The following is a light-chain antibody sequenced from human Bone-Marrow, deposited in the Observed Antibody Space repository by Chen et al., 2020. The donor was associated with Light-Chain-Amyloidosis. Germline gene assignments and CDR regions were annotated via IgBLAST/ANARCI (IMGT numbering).Light chain of an antibody. V-gene: IGLV3-25*03. Sequence: SYELTQPPSVSVPPGQTARITCSGDASTKQYAYWYQQKPGQAPVLVIYKDSEKPTGIPERFSGSSSGTTVTLTISGVQAEDEADYYCQSADSSGTYHVVFGGGTKLTVL. J-gene: IGLJ2*01. CDR3: QSADSSGTYHVV. CDR2: KDS. CDR1: ASTKQY.